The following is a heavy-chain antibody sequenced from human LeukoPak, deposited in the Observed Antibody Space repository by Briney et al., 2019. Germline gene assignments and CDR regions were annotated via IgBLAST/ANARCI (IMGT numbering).Heavy chain of an antibody. Sequence: PGGSLRLSCAVSGFTFSNYWMTWVRQAPGKGLGWVANIKQDGSAKYYVDSVKGRFSIARDNAENSLFLQMNSPRAEDTAVYYCARQSGTYSYGMDVWGQGTTVTVFS. CDR3: ARQSGTYSYGMDV. CDR1: GFTFSNYW. CDR2: IKQDGSAK. D-gene: IGHD1-26*01. V-gene: IGHV3-7*01. J-gene: IGHJ6*02.